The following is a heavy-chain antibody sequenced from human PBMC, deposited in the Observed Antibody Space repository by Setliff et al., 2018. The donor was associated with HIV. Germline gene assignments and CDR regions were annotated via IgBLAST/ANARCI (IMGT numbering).Heavy chain of an antibody. Sequence: GGSLRLSCAASGFTFRSYWMHWVRQAPGKGLVWVSRLNTDGSSTSYADSVKGRFTISRDNAKNKLYLQMNSLRAEDTAVYDCTRTLRYFDWLLSDYYYYGMDVWGQGTTVTVSS. V-gene: IGHV3-74*01. J-gene: IGHJ6*02. CDR1: GFTFRSYW. D-gene: IGHD3-9*01. CDR2: LNTDGSST. CDR3: TRTLRYFDWLLSDYYYYGMDV.